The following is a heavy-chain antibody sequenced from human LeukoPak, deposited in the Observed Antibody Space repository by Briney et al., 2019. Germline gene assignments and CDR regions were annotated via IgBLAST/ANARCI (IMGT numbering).Heavy chain of an antibody. J-gene: IGHJ4*02. CDR1: GFTFSNAW. V-gene: IGHV3-15*07. CDR3: TTYLGDY. CDR2: IKSKADGGTM. Sequence: GGSLRLSCAASGFTFSNAWIIWVRQPPGKGLEWVGRIKSKADGGTMEFAAPMKGRFTISRDDSKNTVYLQMSSLKTEDTAVYYCTTYLGDYWGQGTLVTVSS.